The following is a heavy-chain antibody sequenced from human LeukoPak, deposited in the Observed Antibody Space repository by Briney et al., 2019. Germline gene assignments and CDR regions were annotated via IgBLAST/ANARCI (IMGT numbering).Heavy chain of an antibody. CDR3: ARVGGYCSSTSCYQSRSFSRYYYYGMDV. Sequence: PSETLSLTCAVYGGSFSGYYWSWIRQPPGKGLEWIGEINHSGSTNYNPSLKSRVTISVDTSKNQFSLNLSSVTAADTAVYYCARVGGYCSSTSCYQSRSFSRYYYYGMDVGGKGTTVTASS. D-gene: IGHD2-2*01. V-gene: IGHV4-34*01. CDR1: GGSFSGYY. CDR2: INHSGST. J-gene: IGHJ6*04.